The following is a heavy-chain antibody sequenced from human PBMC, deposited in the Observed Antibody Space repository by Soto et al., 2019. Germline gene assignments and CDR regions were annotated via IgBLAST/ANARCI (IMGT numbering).Heavy chain of an antibody. J-gene: IGHJ4*02. CDR1: GFTFSSYS. CDR3: ARDPNNYVWGSYRYGGSVDY. V-gene: IGHV3-48*02. CDR2: ISSSSSTI. Sequence: ASLTLSCSASGFTFSSYSMNLVLQAPGKGLDWVSYISSSSSTIYYADSVKGRFTISRDNAKNSLYLQMNSLRDEDTAVYYCARDPNNYVWGSYRYGGSVDYWGQGTLVTVSS. D-gene: IGHD3-16*02.